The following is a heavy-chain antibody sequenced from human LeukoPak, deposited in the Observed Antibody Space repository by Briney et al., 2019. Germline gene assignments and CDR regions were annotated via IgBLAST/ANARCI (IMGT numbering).Heavy chain of an antibody. CDR3: TRAPDERYFDWLPLLDY. V-gene: IGHV3-49*04. D-gene: IGHD3-9*01. J-gene: IGHJ4*02. CDR1: GFTFGDYA. Sequence: TGRSLRLSCTASGFTFGDYAMSWVRQAPGKGLEWVGFIRSKAYGGTTEYAASVKGRFTISRVDSKSIAYLQMNSLKTEDTAVYYCTRAPDERYFDWLPLLDYWGQGTLVTVSS. CDR2: IRSKAYGGTT.